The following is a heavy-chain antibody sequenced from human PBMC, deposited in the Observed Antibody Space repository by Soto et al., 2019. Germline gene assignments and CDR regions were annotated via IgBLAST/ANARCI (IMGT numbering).Heavy chain of an antibody. CDR2: IYHTGST. CDR3: ARYRFSGSRWSKFDY. D-gene: IGHD6-13*01. CDR1: GVTVSGDAYY. J-gene: IGHJ4*02. Sequence: QVQLQQSGPGLVKPSQTLSLTCTVSGVTVSGDAYYWSWIRQPPGKGLEWIGNIYHTGSTSYSPSLKSRVAISLDKSKNQFSLWLSSVTAADTALYFCARYRFSGSRWSKFDYWGQGTLVTVSS. V-gene: IGHV4-31*03.